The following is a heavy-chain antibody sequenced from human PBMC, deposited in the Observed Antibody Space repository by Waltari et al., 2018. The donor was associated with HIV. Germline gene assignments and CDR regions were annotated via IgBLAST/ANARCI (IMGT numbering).Heavy chain of an antibody. J-gene: IGHJ4*02. V-gene: IGHV4-34*01. CDR3: ARGPRNYRSKYDSSGYFDY. CDR1: GGSFSGYY. D-gene: IGHD3-22*01. Sequence: ETLSLTCAVYGGSFSGYYWSWIRQPPGKGLEWIGEINHSGSTNYNPSLKSRVTISVDTSKNQFSLKLSSVTAADTAVYYCARGPRNYRSKYDSSGYFDYWGQGTLVTVSS. CDR2: INHSGST.